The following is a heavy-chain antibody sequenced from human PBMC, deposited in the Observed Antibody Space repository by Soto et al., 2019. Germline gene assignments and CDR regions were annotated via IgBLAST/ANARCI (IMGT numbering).Heavy chain of an antibody. V-gene: IGHV1-46*01. Sequence: QVQLMQSGAEVKKPGASVKVSCKASGNTFTNYYIHWVRQAPGQGLEWMGTINPSGGHTTYSQNFLGTVTMTRDTSTSTRYMELTSLTSDDTAVYYCARGGHVVVVTAAFDYWGQGTLVTVSS. CDR2: INPSGGHT. CDR3: ARGGHVVVVTAAFDY. CDR1: GNTFTNYY. D-gene: IGHD2-21*02. J-gene: IGHJ4*02.